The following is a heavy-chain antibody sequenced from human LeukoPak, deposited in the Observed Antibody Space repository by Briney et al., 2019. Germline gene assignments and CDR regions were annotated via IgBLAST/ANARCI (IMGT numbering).Heavy chain of an antibody. J-gene: IGHJ4*02. V-gene: IGHV1-18*01. CDR2: ISAYKGNT. Sequence: ASVKVSCKASGYTFTSYGISWVRQAPGQGLEWMGWISAYKGNTSYAQRFQGRVTMTTDTSTSTAYMELRSLRSDDTAVYHCARGPPLDIVVVVADYWGQGTLVTVSS. CDR3: ARGPPLDIVVVVADY. D-gene: IGHD2-15*01. CDR1: GYTFTSYG.